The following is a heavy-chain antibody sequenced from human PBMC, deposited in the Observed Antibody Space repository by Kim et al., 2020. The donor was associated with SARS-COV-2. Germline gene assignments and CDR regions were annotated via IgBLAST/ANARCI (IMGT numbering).Heavy chain of an antibody. Sequence: GESLKISCKASGYSFTNYWIAWVRQMPGEGLEWMGIIYPGDSDTRYSPSFQGQVAISADKSISTAYLQWSSLKASDTAMYYCARHETGSSNWYRNDYWGQGTLVTVSS. CDR1: GYSFTNYW. CDR2: IYPGDSDT. D-gene: IGHD6-13*01. V-gene: IGHV5-51*01. J-gene: IGHJ4*02. CDR3: ARHETGSSNWYRNDY.